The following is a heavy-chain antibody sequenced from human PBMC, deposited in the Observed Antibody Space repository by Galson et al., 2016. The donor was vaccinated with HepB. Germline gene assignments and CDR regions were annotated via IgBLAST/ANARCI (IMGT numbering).Heavy chain of an antibody. CDR3: ARDIVLMVFSADYYYYGMDV. CDR2: ISGYNGNT. J-gene: IGHJ6*02. V-gene: IGHV1-18*01. CDR1: GYTFTSYG. D-gene: IGHD2-8*01. Sequence: SVKVSCKASGYTFTSYGISWVRLAPGQGLEWMGWISGYNGNTTYARKFQGRVTLTTNTSTSTAYMELRSLRSNDTAVYYCARDIVLMVFSADYYYYGMDVWGQGTTVTVSS.